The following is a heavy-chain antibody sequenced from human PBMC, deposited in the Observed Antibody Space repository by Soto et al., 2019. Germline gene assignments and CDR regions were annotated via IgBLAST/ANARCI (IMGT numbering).Heavy chain of an antibody. D-gene: IGHD3-22*01. V-gene: IGHV1-18*04. CDR3: ARLEVPDQFHYYDSSGWLLQH. J-gene: IGHJ1*01. Sequence: SVEESFRGSCYTFTSYGISWVRQAPVQGLEWMGWISAYNGNTNYAQKLQGRVTMTRDTSTSTAYMELRSLRSDDTAVYYCARLEVPDQFHYYDSSGWLLQHWGQGTLVTVSS. CDR2: ISAYNGNT. CDR1: CYTFTSYG.